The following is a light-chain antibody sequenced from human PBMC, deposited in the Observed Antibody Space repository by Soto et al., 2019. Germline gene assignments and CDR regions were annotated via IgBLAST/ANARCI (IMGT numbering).Light chain of an antibody. Sequence: QSALTQPASVSGSPGQSITISCTGTSSDVGGYNYVSWYQQHPGKAPKLIIYDVSDRPSGVSYRFSGSTSGNTASLTISGLQAEDEADYYCSSYTSSTTRVFGGGTKPTVL. J-gene: IGLJ2*01. CDR2: DVS. V-gene: IGLV2-14*03. CDR1: SSDVGGYNY. CDR3: SSYTSSTTRV.